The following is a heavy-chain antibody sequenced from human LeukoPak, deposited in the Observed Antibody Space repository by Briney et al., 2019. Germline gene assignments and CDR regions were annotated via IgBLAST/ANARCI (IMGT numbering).Heavy chain of an antibody. D-gene: IGHD6-13*01. J-gene: IGHJ3*02. CDR1: GFTFSSYW. CDR3: AKSVAAAGSVAFDI. Sequence: GGSLRLSCAASGFTFSSYWMSWVRQAPGKGLEWVANIKQDGSEKYYVDSVKGRFTISRDNAKNSLYLQMNSLRPEDMALYYCAKSVAAAGSVAFDIWGQGTMVTVSS. CDR2: IKQDGSEK. V-gene: IGHV3-7*03.